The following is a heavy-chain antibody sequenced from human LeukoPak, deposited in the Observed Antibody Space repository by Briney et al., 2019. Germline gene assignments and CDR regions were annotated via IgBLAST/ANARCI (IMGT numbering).Heavy chain of an antibody. CDR3: ASELRTVGYYYMDV. V-gene: IGHV1-69*13. CDR1: GGTFSSYA. Sequence: SVRVSCKASGGTFSSYAISWVRQAPGQGLEWMGGIIPIFGTANYAQKFQGRVTITADESTSTAYMELSSLRSEDTAVYYCASELRTVGYYYMDVWGKGTTVTVSS. D-gene: IGHD5-12*01. CDR2: IIPIFGTA. J-gene: IGHJ6*03.